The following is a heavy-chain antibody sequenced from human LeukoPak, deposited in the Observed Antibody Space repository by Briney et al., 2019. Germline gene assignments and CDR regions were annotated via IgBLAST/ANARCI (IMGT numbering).Heavy chain of an antibody. J-gene: IGHJ4*02. Sequence: GGSLRLSCAASGFTFSSYAMSWVCQAPGKGLEWVSAISGSGGSTYYADSVKGRFTISRDNSKNTLYLQMNSLRAEDTAVYYCAKDSPGGYSSSSLGYWGQGTLVTVSS. CDR2: ISGSGGST. V-gene: IGHV3-23*01. CDR1: GFTFSSYA. CDR3: AKDSPGGYSSSSLGY. D-gene: IGHD6-6*01.